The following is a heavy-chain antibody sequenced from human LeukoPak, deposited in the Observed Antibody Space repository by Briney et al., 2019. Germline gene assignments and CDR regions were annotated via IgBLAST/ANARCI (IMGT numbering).Heavy chain of an antibody. Sequence: ASVTVSCKASGYTFTSYGISWVRQAPGQGLEWMGWISAYNGNTNYAQKLQGRVTMTTDTSTSTAYMELRSLRSDDTAVYYCARSYDSSGYHTEYYFDHWGQGTLVTVSS. CDR1: GYTFTSYG. J-gene: IGHJ4*02. D-gene: IGHD3-22*01. CDR3: ARSYDSSGYHTEYYFDH. V-gene: IGHV1-18*01. CDR2: ISAYNGNT.